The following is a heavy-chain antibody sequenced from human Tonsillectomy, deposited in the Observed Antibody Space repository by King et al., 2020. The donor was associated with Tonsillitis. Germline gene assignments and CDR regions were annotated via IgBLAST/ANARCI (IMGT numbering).Heavy chain of an antibody. J-gene: IGHJ3*02. CDR1: GASITSYY. CDR2: IYYSGST. Sequence: QLQESGPGLVKPSETLSLTCTVSGASITSYYWNWIRQPPGKGLEWIGYIYYSGSTSYNPSVKSRVTISLDTSKKHFSLKLNSVTAADTAVYYCASGVTAPYDAFDIWGQGTMVTVSS. D-gene: IGHD5-18*01. V-gene: IGHV4-59*08. CDR3: ASGVTAPYDAFDI.